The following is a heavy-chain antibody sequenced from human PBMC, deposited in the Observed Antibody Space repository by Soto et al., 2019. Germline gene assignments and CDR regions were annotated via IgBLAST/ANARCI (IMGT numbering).Heavy chain of an antibody. D-gene: IGHD2-2*01. J-gene: IGHJ6*03. V-gene: IGHV1-69*13. CDR1: GGTFSSYA. CDR3: ARDGRDNEDLVVVPKHVKDHGDYELVDNSYYMDV. CDR2: IIPIFGTA. Sequence: ASVKVSCKASGGTFSSYAISWVRQAPGQGLEWMGGIIPIFGTANYAQKFQGRVTITADASTSTAYMELSGLRAEDTAEYYCARDGRDNEDLVVVPKHVKDHGDYELVDNSYYMDVWGKGTTVTVSS.